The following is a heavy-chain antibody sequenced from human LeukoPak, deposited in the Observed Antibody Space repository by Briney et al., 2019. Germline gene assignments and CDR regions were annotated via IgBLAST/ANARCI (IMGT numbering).Heavy chain of an antibody. J-gene: IGHJ4*02. V-gene: IGHV3-7*01. CDR2: IKKTGTET. Sequence: PGGSLRLSCAASGFTFSSYGMHWVRQAPGKGLEWVAYIKKTGTETYYVDSVKGRFTITRDNTRNSLFLQMHSLRAEDTAVYFCAREDGYCSGGNCYSYFDTWGQGTLVTVSS. CDR1: GFTFSSYG. D-gene: IGHD2-15*01. CDR3: AREDGYCSGGNCYSYFDT.